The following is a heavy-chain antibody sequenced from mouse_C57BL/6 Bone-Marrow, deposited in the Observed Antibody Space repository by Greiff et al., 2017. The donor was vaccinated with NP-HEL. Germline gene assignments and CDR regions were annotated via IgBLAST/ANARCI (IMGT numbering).Heavy chain of an antibody. CDR3: ARYDYDGGYFDY. J-gene: IGHJ2*01. Sequence: EVKLVESGPGLVKPSQPVFLTCTVTGISITTGNYRWSWIRQFPGNKLEWIGYIYYSGTITYIPSLTSRTPITRDTPKNQFFLEMNSLTAEDTATYYCARYDYDGGYFDYWGQGTTLTVSS. V-gene: IGHV3-5*01. CDR1: GISITTGNYR. D-gene: IGHD2-4*01. CDR2: IYYSGTI.